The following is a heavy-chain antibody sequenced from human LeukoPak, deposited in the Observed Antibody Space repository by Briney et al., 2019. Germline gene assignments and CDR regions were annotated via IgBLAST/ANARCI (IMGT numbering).Heavy chain of an antibody. V-gene: IGHV3-23*01. CDR2: ISGSGGST. CDR3: AKEQLDYYGDNESFDY. Sequence: GGFLSLSCAASGFTFSSYAMSWVRRAPGKGLEWVSAISGSGGSTYYADSVKGRFTISRDNSKNTLYLQMNSLRAEDTAVYYCAKEQLDYYGDNESFDYWGQGTLVTVSS. CDR1: GFTFSSYA. J-gene: IGHJ4*02. D-gene: IGHD4-17*01.